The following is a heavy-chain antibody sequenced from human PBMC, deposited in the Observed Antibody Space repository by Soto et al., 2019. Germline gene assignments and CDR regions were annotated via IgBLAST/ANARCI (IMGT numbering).Heavy chain of an antibody. J-gene: IGHJ4*02. CDR1: GCTCSSFG. CDR2: IWSDGSNK. CDR3: VRVFDTYYFGL. Sequence: SMRLSSTVSGCTCSSFGMRWIRKTQGKGLEWVALIWSDGSNKYYADSVKGRFTISRDNSKKTLYLQMNSLRAEYTAVYYGVRVFDTYYFGLWGRGNMVTGSS. D-gene: IGHD3-9*01. V-gene: IGHV3-33*01.